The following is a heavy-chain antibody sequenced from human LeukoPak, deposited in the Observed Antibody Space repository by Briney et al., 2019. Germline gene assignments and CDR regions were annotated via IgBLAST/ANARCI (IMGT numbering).Heavy chain of an antibody. CDR3: ARDGLLLPDAFDI. CDR2: IYYSGST. CDR1: GGSISSSSYY. D-gene: IGHD3-22*01. J-gene: IGHJ3*02. V-gene: IGHV4-61*01. Sequence: SETLSLTCTVSGGSISSSSYYWGWIRQPPGKGLEWIGYIYYSGSTNYNPSLKSRVTISVDTSKNQFSLKLSSVTAADTAVYYCARDGLLLPDAFDIWGQGTMVTVSS.